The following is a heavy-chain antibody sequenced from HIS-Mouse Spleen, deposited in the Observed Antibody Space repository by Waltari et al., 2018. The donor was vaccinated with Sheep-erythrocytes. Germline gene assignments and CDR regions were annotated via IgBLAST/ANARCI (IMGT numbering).Heavy chain of an antibody. CDR2: INYSGRT. D-gene: IGHD1-7*01. J-gene: IGHJ4*02. CDR1: GGSISSSSYY. V-gene: IGHV4-39*07. CDR3: ARSYNWNYRSIDY. Sequence: QLQLQESGPGLVKPSETLSLTCTVSGGSISSSSYYRGWIRQPQGKGLEWIGSINYSGRTYTSPSLRSRVTISVDTSKNQCSLKLSSVTAADTAVYYCARSYNWNYRSIDYWGQGTLVTVSS.